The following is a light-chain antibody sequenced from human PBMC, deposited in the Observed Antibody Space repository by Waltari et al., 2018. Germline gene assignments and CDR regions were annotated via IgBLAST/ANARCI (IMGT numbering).Light chain of an antibody. Sequence: DIQMTQSPSSVSASVGDRVTITCRASQGINNWLAWYQQKPGRAPKLLIDDATLLKIGVPSRFSGSGSGTDFTFAITSLQPEDAATYYCQHFDNLLFTFGQGTKLEI. J-gene: IGKJ2*01. CDR1: QGINNW. V-gene: IGKV1-33*01. CDR2: DAT. CDR3: QHFDNLLFT.